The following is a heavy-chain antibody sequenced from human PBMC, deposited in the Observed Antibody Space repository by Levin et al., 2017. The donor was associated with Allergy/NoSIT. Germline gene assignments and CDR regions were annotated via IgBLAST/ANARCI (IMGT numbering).Heavy chain of an antibody. CDR3: ARDESKAYGPTNFDY. CDR2: ISAYNGNT. CDR1: GYTFTSYG. Sequence: ASVKVSCKASGYTFTSYGISWVRQAPGQGLEWMGWISAYNGNTNYAQKLQGRVTMTTDTSTSTAYMELRSLRSDDTAVYYCARDESKAYGPTNFDYWGQGTLVTVSS. D-gene: IGHD3-10*01. J-gene: IGHJ4*02. V-gene: IGHV1-18*01.